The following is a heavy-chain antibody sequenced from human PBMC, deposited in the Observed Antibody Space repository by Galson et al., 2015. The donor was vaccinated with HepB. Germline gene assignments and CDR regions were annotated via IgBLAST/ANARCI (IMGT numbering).Heavy chain of an antibody. D-gene: IGHD3-3*01. CDR3: VFLRDNDLKPLDY. V-gene: IGHV3-48*04. CDR2: ISFGTTTI. J-gene: IGHJ4*02. Sequence: SLRLSCAASTFIFSTYSMNWVRQAPGKGLEWVSDISFGTTTIYYAESAKGRFTISRYNAKMSLYLQMNGLRAVATAVYYCVFLRDNDLKPLDYWGQRTLVTVSS. CDR1: TFIFSTYS.